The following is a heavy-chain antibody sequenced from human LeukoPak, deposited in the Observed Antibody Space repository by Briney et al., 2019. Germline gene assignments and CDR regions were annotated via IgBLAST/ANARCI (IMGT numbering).Heavy chain of an antibody. V-gene: IGHV4-59*08. CDR2: IYYSGST. J-gene: IGHJ5*02. CDR1: GGSLSNSY. CDR3: ARGALVPASMIWFDP. D-gene: IGHD2-2*01. Sequence: PSETLSLTCSVSGGSLSNSYWSWIRQPPGKGLEWIGYIYYSGSTNYRSSLKSRVTISLGTSKNQFSLKLRSVTAADTAVYYCARGALVPASMIWFDPWGQGTLVTVSS.